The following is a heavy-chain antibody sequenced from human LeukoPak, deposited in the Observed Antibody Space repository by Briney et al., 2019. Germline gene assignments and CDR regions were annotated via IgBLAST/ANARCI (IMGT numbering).Heavy chain of an antibody. CDR1: GFTFSSYA. Sequence: GSLRLSCAASGFTFSSYAMHWVRQAPGKGLEWVAVISYDGSNKYYADSVKGRFTISRDNSKNTLYLQMNSLRAEDTAVYYCARDRTYYYGSGCFDIWGQGTMVTVSS. CDR3: ARDRTYYYGSGCFDI. V-gene: IGHV3-30-3*01. CDR2: ISYDGSNK. D-gene: IGHD3-10*01. J-gene: IGHJ3*02.